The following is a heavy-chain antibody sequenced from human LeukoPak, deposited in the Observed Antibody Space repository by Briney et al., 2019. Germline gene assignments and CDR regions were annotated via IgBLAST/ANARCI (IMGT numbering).Heavy chain of an antibody. J-gene: IGHJ4*02. Sequence: SETLSLTCAVYGGSFSGYYWSWIRQPPGKGLEWIGEINHSGSTNYNPSLKSRVTISVDTSKNQFSLKLSSVTAADTAVYYCASAAGGEWLFLDYWGQGTLVTVSS. D-gene: IGHD3-3*01. V-gene: IGHV4-34*01. CDR2: INHSGST. CDR3: ASAAGGEWLFLDY. CDR1: GGSFSGYY.